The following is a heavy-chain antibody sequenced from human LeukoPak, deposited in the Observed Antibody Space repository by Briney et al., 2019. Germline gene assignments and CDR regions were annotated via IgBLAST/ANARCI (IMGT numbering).Heavy chain of an antibody. J-gene: IGHJ5*02. CDR2: IYYSGST. CDR3: ARDTPSISLEGQTVRQTLQNWFDP. Sequence: SETLSLTCTVSGGSISSSSYYWGWIRQPPGKGLEWIGSIYYSGSTYYNPSLKSRVTISVDTSKNQFSLKLSSVTAADTAVYYCARDTPSISLEGQTVRQTLQNWFDPWGQGTLVTVSS. D-gene: IGHD3-3*01. V-gene: IGHV4-39*07. CDR1: GGSISSSSYY.